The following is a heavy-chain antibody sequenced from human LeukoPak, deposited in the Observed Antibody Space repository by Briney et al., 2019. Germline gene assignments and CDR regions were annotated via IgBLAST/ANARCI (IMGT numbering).Heavy chain of an antibody. D-gene: IGHD6-19*01. CDR2: INTNTGNP. V-gene: IGHV7-4-1*02. J-gene: IGHJ4*02. CDR3: AREGYRQWPVGYYFDY. Sequence: ASVKVSCKASGYTFTSYAMNWVRQAPGQGLGWMGWINTNTGNPTYAQGFTGRFVFSLDTSVSTAYLQISSLEAEDTAVYYCAREGYRQWPVGYYFDYWGQGTLVTVSS. CDR1: GYTFTSYA.